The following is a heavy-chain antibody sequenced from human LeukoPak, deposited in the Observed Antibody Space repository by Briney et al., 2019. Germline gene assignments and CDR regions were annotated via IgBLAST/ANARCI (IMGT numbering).Heavy chain of an antibody. D-gene: IGHD1-7*01. Sequence: SETLSLTYTVSGGSISSYYWSWIRQPPGKGLEWIGYIYYSGSTNYNPSLKSRVTISVDTSKNQFSLKLSSVTAADTAVYYCARRGDNWNYAAFDIWGQGTMVTVSS. J-gene: IGHJ3*02. V-gene: IGHV4-59*01. CDR2: IYYSGST. CDR1: GGSISSYY. CDR3: ARRGDNWNYAAFDI.